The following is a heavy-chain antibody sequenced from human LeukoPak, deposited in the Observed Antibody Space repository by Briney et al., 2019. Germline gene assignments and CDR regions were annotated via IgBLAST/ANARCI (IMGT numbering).Heavy chain of an antibody. CDR2: ISYDGSNK. CDR3: ARIPDSSGSLSAFDF. D-gene: IGHD3-22*01. V-gene: IGHV3-30*03. Sequence: PGGSLRLSCAASRFIFSSYGMHWVRQAPGKGLEWVAVISYDGSNKYYADSVKGRFTISRDNSKNTLYLQMSSLRAEDTAVYYCARIPDSSGSLSAFDFWGQGALVTVSS. CDR1: RFIFSSYG. J-gene: IGHJ4*02.